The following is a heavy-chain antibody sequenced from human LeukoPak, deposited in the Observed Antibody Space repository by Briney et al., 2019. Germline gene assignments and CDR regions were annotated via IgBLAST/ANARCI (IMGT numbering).Heavy chain of an antibody. CDR2: IIPIFGTA. CDR1: GGTFSSYA. D-gene: IGHD4-17*01. CDR3: ASNDYVERGYFDY. V-gene: IGHV1-69*13. Sequence: SVKVSCKASGGTFSSYAISWVRQAPGQGLEWMGGIIPIFGTANYAQKFQGRVTITADESTSTAYMELSSLRSEDTAVYCCASNDYVERGYFDYWGQGTLVTVSS. J-gene: IGHJ4*02.